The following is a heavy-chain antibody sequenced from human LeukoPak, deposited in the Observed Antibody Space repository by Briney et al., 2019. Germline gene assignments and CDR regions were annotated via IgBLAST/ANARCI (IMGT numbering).Heavy chain of an antibody. Sequence: GASVKVSCKASGYTFTGYYMHWVRQAPGQGLEWMGWINPNSGGTNYAQKFQGRVTMTRDTSISTAYMELSRLRSEDTAMYYCARSSGSMGSFDIWGQGTMVTVSS. CDR2: INPNSGGT. V-gene: IGHV1-2*02. CDR3: ARSSGSMGSFDI. D-gene: IGHD3-10*01. J-gene: IGHJ3*02. CDR1: GYTFTGYY.